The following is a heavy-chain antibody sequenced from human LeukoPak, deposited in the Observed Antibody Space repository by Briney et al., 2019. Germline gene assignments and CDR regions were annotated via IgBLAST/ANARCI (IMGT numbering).Heavy chain of an antibody. CDR2: ISSSSSYI. Sequence: PGGSLRLSCAASGFTFGSYSMNWVRQAPGKGLEWVSSISSSSSYIYYADSVKGRFTISRDNAKNSLYLQMNSLRAEDTALYYCAKGFPMYYGLDYWGQGTLVTVSS. D-gene: IGHD3-10*01. CDR3: AKGFPMYYGLDY. V-gene: IGHV3-21*04. CDR1: GFTFGSYS. J-gene: IGHJ4*02.